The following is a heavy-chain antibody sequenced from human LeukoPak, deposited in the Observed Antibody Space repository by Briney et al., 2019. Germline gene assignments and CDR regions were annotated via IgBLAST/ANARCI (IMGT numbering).Heavy chain of an antibody. V-gene: IGHV4-34*01. D-gene: IGHD1-26*01. J-gene: IGHJ4*02. Sequence: PSETLSLTCAVYGGSFSGYYWSWIRQPPGKGLEWIGEINHSGSTNYNPSLKSRVTISVDTSKNQFSLKLSSVTAADTAVYYCARWRISESYYFDYWGQGTLVTVSS. CDR2: INHSGST. CDR3: ARWRISESYYFDY. CDR1: GGSFSGYY.